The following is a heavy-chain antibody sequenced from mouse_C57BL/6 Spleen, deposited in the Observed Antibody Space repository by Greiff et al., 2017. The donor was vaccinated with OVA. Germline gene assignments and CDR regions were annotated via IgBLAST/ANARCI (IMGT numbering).Heavy chain of an antibody. V-gene: IGHV1-85*01. CDR3: AREGDDNEGFLDY. CDR1: GYTFTSYD. D-gene: IGHD1-3*01. CDR2: IYPRDGST. Sequence: QVQLKQSGPELVKPGASVKLSCKASGYTFTSYDINWVKQRPGQGLEWIGWIYPRDGSTKYNEKFKGKATLTVDTSSSTAYMELHSLTSEDSAVYFCAREGDDNEGFLDYWGQGTTLTVSS. J-gene: IGHJ2*01.